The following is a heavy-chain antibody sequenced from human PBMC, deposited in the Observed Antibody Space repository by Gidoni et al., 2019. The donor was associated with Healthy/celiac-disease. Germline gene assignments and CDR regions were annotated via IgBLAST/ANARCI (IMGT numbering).Heavy chain of an antibody. CDR3: AGSGATMVRGVLIYYYYMDV. V-gene: IGHV4-59*01. Sequence: QVQLQESGPGLVKPSETLSLTCTVSGGSISSYYWSWIRQPPGKGLEWIGYIYYSGSTNYNPPLKSRVTISVDTSKNQFSLKLSSVTAADTAVYYCAGSGATMVRGVLIYYYYMDVWGKGTTVTVSS. CDR1: GGSISSYY. D-gene: IGHD3-10*01. CDR2: IYYSGST. J-gene: IGHJ6*03.